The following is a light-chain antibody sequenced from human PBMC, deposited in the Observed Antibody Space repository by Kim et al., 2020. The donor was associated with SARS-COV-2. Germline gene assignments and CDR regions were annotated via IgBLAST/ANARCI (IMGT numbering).Light chain of an antibody. Sequence: DIQMTQSPSFVSASVGDRVTITCRASQDINLSVAWYQHTRGKAPRLLIFGPSYLQTGVPSRFSGSGSGTEFTLTINTLQPEDFGTYYCQQANTFPLTFGGGTKVDIK. J-gene: IGKJ4*01. CDR1: QDINLS. CDR2: GPS. CDR3: QQANTFPLT. V-gene: IGKV1-12*01.